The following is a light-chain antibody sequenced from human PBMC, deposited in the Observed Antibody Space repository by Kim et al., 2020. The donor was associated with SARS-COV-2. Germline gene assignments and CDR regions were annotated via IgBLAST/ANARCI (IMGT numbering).Light chain of an antibody. J-gene: IGLJ2*01. V-gene: IGLV2-14*03. CDR2: DVS. CDR1: SSDVGGYNY. CDR3: SSYTSSSTPVV. Sequence: QSNTISCTGTSSDVGGYNYVSWYQQHPGKAPKLMIYDVSNRPSGVSNRFSGSKSGNTASLTISGLQAEDEADYYCSSYTSSSTPVVFGGGTQLTVL.